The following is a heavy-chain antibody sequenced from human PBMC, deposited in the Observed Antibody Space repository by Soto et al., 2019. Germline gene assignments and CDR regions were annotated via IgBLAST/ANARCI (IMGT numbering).Heavy chain of an antibody. CDR2: ISGSGGST. J-gene: IGHJ3*02. CDR1: GFTFSSYA. V-gene: IGHV3-23*01. D-gene: IGHD2-2*01. CDR3: AKDLSLEDIVVVPARDAFDI. Sequence: GGSLRLSCAASGFTFSSYARSWVRQAPGKGLEWVSAISGSGGSTYYADSVKGRFTISRDNSKNTLYLQMNSLRAEDTAVYYCAKDLSLEDIVVVPARDAFDIWGQGTMVTVSS.